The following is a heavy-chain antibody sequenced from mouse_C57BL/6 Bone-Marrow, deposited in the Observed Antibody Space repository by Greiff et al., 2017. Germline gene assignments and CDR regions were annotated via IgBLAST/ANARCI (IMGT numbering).Heavy chain of an antibody. CDR3: ARDPLPWFAY. V-gene: IGHV1-26*01. Sequence: EVQLQQSGPELVKPGASVKISCKASGYTFTDYYMNWVKQSHGKSLEWIGDINPNNGGTSYNQKFKGKATLTVDKSSSTAYMELRSLTSEDSAVYYCARDPLPWFAYWGQGTLVTVSA. J-gene: IGHJ3*01. CDR1: GYTFTDYY. CDR2: INPNNGGT.